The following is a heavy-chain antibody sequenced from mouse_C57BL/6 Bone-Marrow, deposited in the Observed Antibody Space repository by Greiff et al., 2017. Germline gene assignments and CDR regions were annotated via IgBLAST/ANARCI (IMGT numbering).Heavy chain of an antibody. CDR3: ARKGYPWFAY. CDR1: GYTFTSYW. D-gene: IGHD3-1*01. CDR2: IHPNSGST. V-gene: IGHV1-64*01. Sequence: QVQLKQPGAELVKPGASVKLSCKASGYTFTSYWMHWVKQRPGKGLEWIGMIHPNSGSTNYNEKFKSKATLTVDKSSSTAYMQLSSLTSEDSAVYYCARKGYPWFAYWGQGTLVTVSA. J-gene: IGHJ3*01.